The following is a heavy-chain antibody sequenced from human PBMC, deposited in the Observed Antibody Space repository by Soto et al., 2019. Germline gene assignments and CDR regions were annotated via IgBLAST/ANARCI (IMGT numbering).Heavy chain of an antibody. Sequence: QLQLQESGSGLVKPSQTLSLTCAVSGGAISSGGYSWSWIRQPPGKGLERIGYSSQSGSTYYKPSLNRRVTISVDRAKNQFSLKLSSVTDADRAVYYCARWFDRWGQGTLVTVSS. CDR1: GGAISSGGYS. V-gene: IGHV4-30-2*01. J-gene: IGHJ5*02. CDR3: ARWFDR. CDR2: SSQSGST.